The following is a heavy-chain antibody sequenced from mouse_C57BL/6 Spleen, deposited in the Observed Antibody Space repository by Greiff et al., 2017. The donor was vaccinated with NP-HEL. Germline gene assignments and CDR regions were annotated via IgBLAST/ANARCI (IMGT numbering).Heavy chain of an antibody. V-gene: IGHV5-17*01. J-gene: IGHJ4*01. D-gene: IGHD4-1*01. Sequence: EVKLVESGGGLVKPGGSLKLSCAASGFTFSDYGMHWVRQAPEKGLEWVAYISSGSSTIYYADTVKGRFTLSRDNAKNTLFLQMTSLRSEDTAMYYCARRELGGYYAMDYWGQGTSVTVSS. CDR3: ARRELGGYYAMDY. CDR2: ISSGSSTI. CDR1: GFTFSDYG.